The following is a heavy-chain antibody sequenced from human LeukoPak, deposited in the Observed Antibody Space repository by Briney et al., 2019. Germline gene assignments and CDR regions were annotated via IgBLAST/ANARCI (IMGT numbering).Heavy chain of an antibody. J-gene: IGHJ3*02. D-gene: IGHD1-26*01. CDR3: AKSGGYYPRDALDM. CDR2: ISGSGGST. CDR1: GFTFSSYA. Sequence: GGSLRLSCAASGFTFSSYAMSWVRQAPGKGLEWVSGISGSGGSTCYADSVKGRFTISRDKSKNTLYLQMNSLRDEDTAAYYCAKSGGYYPRDALDMWGQGTVVTVSS. V-gene: IGHV3-23*01.